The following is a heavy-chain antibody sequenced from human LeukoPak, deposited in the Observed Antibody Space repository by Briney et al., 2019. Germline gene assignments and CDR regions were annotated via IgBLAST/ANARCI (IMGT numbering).Heavy chain of an antibody. CDR1: GFTFRDYS. J-gene: IGHJ4*02. D-gene: IGHD7-27*01. Sequence: PGASLRLSCVASGFTFRDYSMAWVRQVPGGGLEWVSAIARDDFTVYPDPLKGRFATSRDNSRNTLYLQMNSLRAEDTAVYYCARDGDLAPDVPFDYWGQGTLVTVSS. CDR2: IARDDFT. V-gene: IGHV3-23*01. CDR3: ARDGDLAPDVPFDY.